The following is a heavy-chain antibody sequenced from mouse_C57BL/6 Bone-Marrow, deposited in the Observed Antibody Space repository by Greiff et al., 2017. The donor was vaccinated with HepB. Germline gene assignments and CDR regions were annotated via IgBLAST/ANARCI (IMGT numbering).Heavy chain of an antibody. Sequence: VQLQQSGAELVRPGASVKLSCTASGFNIKDDYMHWVKQRPEQGLEWIGWIDPENGDTEYASKFQGKATITADTSSNTAYLQLSSLTSEDTAVYYCTGYLLFADWGQGTLVTVSA. CDR1: GFNIKDDY. J-gene: IGHJ3*01. D-gene: IGHD2-1*01. V-gene: IGHV14-4*01. CDR3: TGYLLFAD. CDR2: IDPENGDT.